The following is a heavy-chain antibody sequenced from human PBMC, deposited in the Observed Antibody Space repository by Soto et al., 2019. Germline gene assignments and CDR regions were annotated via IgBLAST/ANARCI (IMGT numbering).Heavy chain of an antibody. CDR1: GFTFSSYA. D-gene: IGHD6-19*01. Sequence: GGSLRLSCAASGFTFSSYAMSWVRQAPGKGLEWVSAISGSGGSTYYADSVKGRFTISRDNSKNTLYLQMNSLRAEDTAVYYCAKNLGTRIAVAGGLFDPWGQGTLVTVSS. CDR2: ISGSGGST. CDR3: AKNLGTRIAVAGGLFDP. V-gene: IGHV3-23*01. J-gene: IGHJ5*02.